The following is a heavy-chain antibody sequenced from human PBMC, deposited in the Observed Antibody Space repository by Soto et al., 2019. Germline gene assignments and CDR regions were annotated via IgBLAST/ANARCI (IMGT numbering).Heavy chain of an antibody. Sequence: QVQLVESGGGVVQPGRSLRLSCAASGFTFSSYAMNWVRQAPGKGLEWVAVISYDGSNKYYADSVKGRFTISRDNSKNTLYLQMNSLRAEDTAVYYCARDRGALLDYWGQGTLVTVSS. V-gene: IGHV3-30-3*01. CDR3: ARDRGALLDY. J-gene: IGHJ4*02. CDR1: GFTFSSYA. CDR2: ISYDGSNK.